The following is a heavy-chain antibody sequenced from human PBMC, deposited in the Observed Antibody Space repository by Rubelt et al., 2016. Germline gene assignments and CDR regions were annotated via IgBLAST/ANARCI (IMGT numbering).Heavy chain of an antibody. CDR1: GGSISSSSYY. V-gene: IGHV4-39*07. J-gene: IGHJ2*01. CDR3: ARDSRISWELHWYFDL. D-gene: IGHD1-26*01. CDR2: IYYSGST. Sequence: QLQESGPGLVKPSETLSLTCTVSGGSISSSSYYWGWIRQPPGKGLEWIGSIYYSGSTYYNPSLKSRVTISVDTSKNQFSLKLSSVTAADTAVYYCARDSRISWELHWYFDLWGRGTLVTVSS.